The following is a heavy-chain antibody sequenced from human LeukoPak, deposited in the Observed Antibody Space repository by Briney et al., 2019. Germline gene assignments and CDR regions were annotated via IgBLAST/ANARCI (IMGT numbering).Heavy chain of an antibody. CDR2: IIPIFGTA. CDR3: ARVVGYCSSTSCPPEVYYFDY. J-gene: IGHJ4*02. V-gene: IGHV1-69*05. CDR1: GGTFSSYA. D-gene: IGHD2-2*01. Sequence: SVKVSCKASGGTFSSYAISWVRQAPGQGLEWMGGIIPIFGTANYAQKFQGRVTITTDESTSTAYMELSSLRSEDTAVYYCARVVGYCSSTSCPPEVYYFDYWGQGTLVTVSS.